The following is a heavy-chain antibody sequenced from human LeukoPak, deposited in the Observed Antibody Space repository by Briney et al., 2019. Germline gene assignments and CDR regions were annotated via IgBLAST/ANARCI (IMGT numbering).Heavy chain of an antibody. CDR2: IKQDGSEK. V-gene: IGHV3-7*02. J-gene: IGHJ5*02. Sequence: PGGSLRLSCAASEFTLSTYWMSWVRQAPGKGLEWVAYIKQDGSEKNYVDSVKGRFTISRDNAKNSLYLQMNSLRVEDTAVYYCTKSDWFDPWGQGTLVTVSS. CDR3: TKSDWFDP. CDR1: EFTLSTYW. D-gene: IGHD3-3*01.